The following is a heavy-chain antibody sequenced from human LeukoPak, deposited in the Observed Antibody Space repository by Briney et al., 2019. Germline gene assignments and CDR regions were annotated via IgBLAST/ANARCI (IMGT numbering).Heavy chain of an antibody. CDR1: GFTFSNAW. Sequence: GGSLRLSCAASGFTFSNAWMSWVRQAPGKGLEWVGRIKSKTDGGTTDYAAPVKGRFTISRDDSKNTLYLQMNSLRAEDTAVYYCAKDMGRRNFAVDVYYFDYWGQGTLVTVSS. CDR2: IKSKTDGGTT. V-gene: IGHV3-15*01. J-gene: IGHJ4*02. D-gene: IGHD6-19*01. CDR3: AKDMGRRNFAVDVYYFDY.